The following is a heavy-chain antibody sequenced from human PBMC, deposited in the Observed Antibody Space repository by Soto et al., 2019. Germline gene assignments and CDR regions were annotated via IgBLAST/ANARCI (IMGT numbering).Heavy chain of an antibody. V-gene: IGHV1-69*06. Sequence: GASVKVSCKASGGTFGSDAITWVRQAPGQGLEWVGRIIPIFVTTNYAQNLQGRVTISADKSTLTSYMELHSLTSDDTALDYCARDRTDSGYYTNWLDPWGQGTQVTVSS. CDR3: ARDRTDSGYYTNWLDP. J-gene: IGHJ5*02. CDR1: GGTFGSDA. CDR2: IIPIFVTT. D-gene: IGHD3-22*01.